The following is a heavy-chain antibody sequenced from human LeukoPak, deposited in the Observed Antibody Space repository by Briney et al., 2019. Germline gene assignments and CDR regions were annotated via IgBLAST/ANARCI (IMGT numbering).Heavy chain of an antibody. Sequence: SETLSLTCTVSGGSISSGSYYWSWIRQPAGKGLEWIGRIYTSGSTNYNPSLKSRVTISVDTSKNQFSLKLSSVTAADTAVYYCADEQWLGDAFDIWGQGTMVTVSS. V-gene: IGHV4-61*02. J-gene: IGHJ3*02. CDR2: IYTSGST. CDR3: ADEQWLGDAFDI. D-gene: IGHD6-19*01. CDR1: GGSISSGSYY.